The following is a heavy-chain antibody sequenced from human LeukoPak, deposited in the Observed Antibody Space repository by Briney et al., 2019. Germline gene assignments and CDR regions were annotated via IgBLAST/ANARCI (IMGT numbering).Heavy chain of an antibody. J-gene: IGHJ4*02. CDR2: INYSGNR. V-gene: IGHV4-39*01. Sequence: PSETLSLTCTVSGGFISGSHYYWAWIRQPPGKGLEWIGMINYSGNRYYNPSLWSRATIDMSTNQFSLNLNSVTAADTAVYYCARGYDYWGQGTLVAVSS. CDR3: ARGYDY. CDR1: GGFISGSHYY. D-gene: IGHD3-22*01.